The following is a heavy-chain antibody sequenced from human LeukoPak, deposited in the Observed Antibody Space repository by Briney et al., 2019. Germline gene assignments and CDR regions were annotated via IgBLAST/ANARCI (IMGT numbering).Heavy chain of an antibody. CDR3: ARDQEGFDY. V-gene: IGHV1-46*01. J-gene: IGHJ4*02. CDR2: IYPKDGST. Sequence: ASVKVSCKASGYTFTNNYLHWVRQAPGQGLEWMGMIYPKDGSTSYAQNFQGRVTVTRDTSTTTVHMELRGLRSEDTAVYYCARDQEGFDYWGQGTVVTVSS. CDR1: GYTFTNNY.